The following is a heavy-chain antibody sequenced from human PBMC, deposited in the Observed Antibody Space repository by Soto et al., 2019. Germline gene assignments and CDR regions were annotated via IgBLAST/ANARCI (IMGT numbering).Heavy chain of an antibody. D-gene: IGHD2-2*01. J-gene: IGHJ4*02. V-gene: IGHV3-21*05. CDR3: ARSRSRVSAALDY. CDR1: GFTFSSYS. CDR2: IRSRDSYI. Sequence: GGSLRLSCASSGFTFSSYSMNWVRQAPGKGLEWVSYIRSRDSYISYADSVKGRFTISSDSVENSLYLQMTNMDPVDTATYYCARSRSRVSAALDYWGQGTLVTVSS.